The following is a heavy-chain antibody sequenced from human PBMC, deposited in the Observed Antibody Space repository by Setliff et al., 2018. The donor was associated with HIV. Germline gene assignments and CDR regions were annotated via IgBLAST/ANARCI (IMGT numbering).Heavy chain of an antibody. CDR3: ARGQYYNFWSGYYTWSYFDY. D-gene: IGHD3-3*01. CDR2: MTPKNGDA. Sequence: ASVKVSCKASGSTLTNYHMHWVRQAPGQGLEWMGWMTPKNGDAGYAQKFQGRVTMTRNISISTAYMELSSLRSEDTAVYYCARGQYYNFWSGYYTWSYFDYWGQGTLVTVSS. J-gene: IGHJ4*02. V-gene: IGHV1-8*02. CDR1: GSTLTNYH.